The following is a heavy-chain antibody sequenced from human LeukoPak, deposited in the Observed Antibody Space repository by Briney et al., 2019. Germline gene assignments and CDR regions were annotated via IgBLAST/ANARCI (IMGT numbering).Heavy chain of an antibody. CDR2: VYSGGAT. CDR3: ELYRSIDAFDI. V-gene: IGHV3-53*01. CDR1: GFTVNNNF. J-gene: IGHJ3*02. Sequence: GGSLRLSCAASGFTVNNNFMSWVRQAPGKGLEWVSVVYSGGATFYAASVEGRFTISRDNSKNTLYLQMNYLRAEDTAVYYCELYRSIDAFDIWGQGTMVTVSS. D-gene: IGHD6-13*01.